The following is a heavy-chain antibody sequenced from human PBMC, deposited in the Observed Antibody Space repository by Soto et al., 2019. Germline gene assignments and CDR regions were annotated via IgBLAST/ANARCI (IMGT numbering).Heavy chain of an antibody. CDR2: ISSSSSYI. V-gene: IGHV3-21*01. CDR3: ARPCLVTSEWDYYMDV. CDR1: GFTFSSSS. D-gene: IGHD2-2*01. J-gene: IGHJ6*03. Sequence: PGGSLRLSCAASGFTFSSSSMNWFRQAPGKGLEWVSSISSSSSYIYYADSVKGRFTISRDNAKNSLYLQMNSLRAEDTAVYYCARPCLVTSEWDYYMDVWGQGTTVTVSS.